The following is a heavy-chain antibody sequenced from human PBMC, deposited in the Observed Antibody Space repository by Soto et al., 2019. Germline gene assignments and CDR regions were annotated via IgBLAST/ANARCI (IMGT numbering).Heavy chain of an antibody. D-gene: IGHD1-7*01. CDR3: AKVPSDPRYRINPVWNYALADDFDI. V-gene: IGHV3-23*01. J-gene: IGHJ3*02. CDR2: ISGSGGST. Sequence: GGSLRLSCAASGFTFSSYAMSWVRQAPGKGLEWVSAISGSGGSTYYADSVKGRFTISRDNSKNTLYLQMNSLRAEDTAVYYCAKVPSDPRYRINPVWNYALADDFDIWGQGTMVTVSS. CDR1: GFTFSSYA.